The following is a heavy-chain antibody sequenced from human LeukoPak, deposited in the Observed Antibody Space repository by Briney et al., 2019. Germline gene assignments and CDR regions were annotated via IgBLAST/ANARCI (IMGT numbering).Heavy chain of an antibody. CDR2: IYNSGST. V-gene: IGHV4-31*03. Sequence: SSQTLSLTCIASGASLNTGDYYWNWIRQHRGKGLEWIGYIYNSGSTYYNPSLKSRVSISVATSKNHFSLRLTSVTAADSAVYYCARGAPPDSWGQGTLVTVSS. CDR1: GASLNTGDYY. J-gene: IGHJ4*02. CDR3: ARGAPPDS.